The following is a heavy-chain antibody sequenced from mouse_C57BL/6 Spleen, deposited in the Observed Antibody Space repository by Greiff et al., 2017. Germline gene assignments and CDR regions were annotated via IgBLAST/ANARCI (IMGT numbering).Heavy chain of an antibody. CDR1: GYTFTSYW. J-gene: IGHJ3*01. CDR2: IHPNSGST. D-gene: IGHD2-1*01. V-gene: IGHV1-64*01. CDR3: AREGNWFAY. Sequence: QVQLQQSGAELVKPGASVKLSCKASGYTFTSYWMHWVKQRPGQGLEWIGMIHPNSGSTNYNEKFKSKATLTADKSSSTAYMHLSSLTSEDSAVYFGAREGNWFAYWGQGTPLTVSA.